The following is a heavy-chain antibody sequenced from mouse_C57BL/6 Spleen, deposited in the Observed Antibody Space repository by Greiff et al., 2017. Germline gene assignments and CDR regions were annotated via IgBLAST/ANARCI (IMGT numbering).Heavy chain of an antibody. J-gene: IGHJ2*01. CDR3: ARGYDYDCYYFDY. CDR2: INPGSGGT. D-gene: IGHD2-4*01. V-gene: IGHV1-54*01. CDR1: GYAFTNYL. Sequence: QVQLQQSGAELVRPGTSVKVSCKASGYAFTNYLIEWVKQRPGQGLEWIGVINPGSGGTNYNEKFKGKATLTADKSSSTAYMQLSSLTSEDSAVYFCARGYDYDCYYFDYWGQGTTLTVSS.